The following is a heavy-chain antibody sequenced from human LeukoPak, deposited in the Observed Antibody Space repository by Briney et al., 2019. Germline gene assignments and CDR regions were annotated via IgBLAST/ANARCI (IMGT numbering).Heavy chain of an antibody. CDR1: GGSISSGDYY. V-gene: IGHV4-61*08. CDR3: ARKGQWAHWFDP. J-gene: IGHJ5*02. D-gene: IGHD2-8*01. CDR2: IYYSGST. Sequence: PSQTLSLTCIVSGGSISSGDYYWSWIRQPPGKGLEWIGYIYYSGSTNYNPSLKSRVTISVDTSKNQFSLKLSSVTAADTAVYYCARKGQWAHWFDPWGQGTLVTVSS.